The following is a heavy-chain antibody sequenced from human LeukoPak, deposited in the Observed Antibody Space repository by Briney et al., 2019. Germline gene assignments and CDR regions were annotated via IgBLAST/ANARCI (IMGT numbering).Heavy chain of an antibody. V-gene: IGHV4-59*01. Sequence: SETLSLTCTVSGGSISSYYWSWIRQPPGKGLEWIGYIYYSGSTNYNPSLKSRVTISVDTSKNQFSLKLSSVTAADTAVYYCARESTLVVVPAAILDPWGQGTLVTVSS. CDR2: IYYSGST. D-gene: IGHD2-2*02. J-gene: IGHJ5*02. CDR1: GGSISSYY. CDR3: ARESTLVVVPAAILDP.